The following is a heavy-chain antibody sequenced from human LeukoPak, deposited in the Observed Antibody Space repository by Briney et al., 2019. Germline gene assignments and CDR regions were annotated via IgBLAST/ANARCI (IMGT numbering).Heavy chain of an antibody. CDR2: IYTSGST. V-gene: IGHV4-4*09. J-gene: IGHJ2*01. CDR3: ARQPHDFWSGYYSTWFFDL. D-gene: IGHD3-3*01. Sequence: SETLSLTCTVSGGSISSYYWNWIRQPPGKGLEWIGYIYTSGSTTYNPSLKSRVTISVDTSKNQFSLKLGSVTAADTAVYYCARQPHDFWSGYYSTWFFDLWGRGTLVTVSS. CDR1: GGSISSYY.